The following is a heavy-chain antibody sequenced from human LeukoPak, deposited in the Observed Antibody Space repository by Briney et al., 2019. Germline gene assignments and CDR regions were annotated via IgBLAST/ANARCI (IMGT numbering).Heavy chain of an antibody. Sequence: PGGSLRLSCAASGFTFDDYGMSWVRQAPGKGLEWVSGINWNGGNTGYADSVKGRFTISRDNAKNSLYLQMNSLRAEDTAFYYCARDRKVTIFGVVWSGSFDIWGQGTMVTVSS. D-gene: IGHD3-3*01. CDR3: ARDRKVTIFGVVWSGSFDI. CDR1: GFTFDDYG. V-gene: IGHV3-20*04. CDR2: INWNGGNT. J-gene: IGHJ3*02.